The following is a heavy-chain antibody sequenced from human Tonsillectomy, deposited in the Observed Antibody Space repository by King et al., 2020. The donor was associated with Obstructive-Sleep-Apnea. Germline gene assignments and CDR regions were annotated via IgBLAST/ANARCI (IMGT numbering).Heavy chain of an antibody. CDR2: IWYDGSNK. V-gene: IGHV3-33*03. Sequence: VQLVESGGGVVQPGRSLRLSCAASGFTFSSYGMHWVRQAPGKGLEWVAVIWYDGSNKYYADSVKGRFTISRDKSKNTLYLQMNSLRAEDTAVYYCAKDGDTAMVMGNWFDPWGQGTLVTVSS. D-gene: IGHD5-18*01. J-gene: IGHJ5*02. CDR3: AKDGDTAMVMGNWFDP. CDR1: GFTFSSYG.